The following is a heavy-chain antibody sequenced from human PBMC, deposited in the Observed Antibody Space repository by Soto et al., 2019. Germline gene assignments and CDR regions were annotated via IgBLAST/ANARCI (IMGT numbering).Heavy chain of an antibody. CDR2: IYHSGST. J-gene: IGHJ4*02. D-gene: IGHD5-18*01. CDR3: ARGPRGYSYGCFDY. V-gene: IGHV4-30-2*01. CDR1: GGSISSGGYS. Sequence: SETLSLTCAVSGGSISSGGYSWSWIRQPPGKGLEWIGYIYHSGSTYYNPSLKSRVTISVDRSKNQFSLKLSSVTAADTAVYNCARGPRGYSYGCFDYWGQGTLVTVSS.